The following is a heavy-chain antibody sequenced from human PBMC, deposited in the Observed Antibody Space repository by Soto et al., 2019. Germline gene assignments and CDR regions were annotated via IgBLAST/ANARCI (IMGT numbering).Heavy chain of an antibody. V-gene: IGHV3-13*01. Sequence: GGSLRLSCAASGFTFSSYDMHWVRQATGKGLEWVSAIGTAGDTYYPGSVKGRFTISRENAKNSLYLQMNSLRAEDTAVYYCAKDPLTYCGGDCYLDWFDPWGQGTLVTVSS. CDR3: AKDPLTYCGGDCYLDWFDP. D-gene: IGHD2-21*02. CDR1: GFTFSSYD. CDR2: IGTAGDT. J-gene: IGHJ5*02.